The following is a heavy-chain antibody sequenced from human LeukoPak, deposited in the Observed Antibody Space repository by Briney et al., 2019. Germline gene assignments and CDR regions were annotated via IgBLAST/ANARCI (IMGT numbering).Heavy chain of an antibody. CDR3: ARWDDSAWAFGN. Sequence: SETLSLTCIVSGGSISRYSWNWIRQSPGKGLEWIGYIAHSGAISYKSSLKSRVTISVDTSKNQLSLRLTSVTAADTAVYYCARWDDSAWAFGNWGPGTLVTVSS. CDR1: GGSISRYS. V-gene: IGHV4-59*08. J-gene: IGHJ4*02. D-gene: IGHD6-19*01. CDR2: IAHSGAI.